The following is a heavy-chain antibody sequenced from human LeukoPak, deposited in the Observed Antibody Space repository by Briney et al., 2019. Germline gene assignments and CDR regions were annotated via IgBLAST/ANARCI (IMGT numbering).Heavy chain of an antibody. J-gene: IGHJ4*02. CDR3: ASQPYSSSSVDY. V-gene: IGHV3-7*01. Sequence: PGGSLTLSCSPSGFTFSSYWMSWVRQPPGKGREWVANIKQEGSEKYYVDSVKGRFTISRDNAKNSLYPQMNSLRAEDTAVYYCASQPYSSSSVDYWGQGTLVTVSS. D-gene: IGHD6-6*01. CDR1: GFTFSSYW. CDR2: IKQEGSEK.